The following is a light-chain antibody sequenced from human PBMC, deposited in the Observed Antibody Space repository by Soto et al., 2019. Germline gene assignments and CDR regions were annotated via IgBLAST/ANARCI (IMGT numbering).Light chain of an antibody. CDR2: AAS. CDR1: QSVSNW. CDR3: LQDYNYPIT. Sequence: IQMTPSASTLSASXXDRVTITCRASQSVSNWLAWYQQKPGKAPKXXIYAASSLQSGVPSRFSGSGSGTDFTLTISSLQPEDFATYYCLQDYNYPITFGQGTRLEIK. V-gene: IGKV1-6*01. J-gene: IGKJ5*01.